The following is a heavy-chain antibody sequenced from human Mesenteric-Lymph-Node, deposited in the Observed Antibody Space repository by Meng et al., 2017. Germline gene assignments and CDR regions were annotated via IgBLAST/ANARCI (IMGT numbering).Heavy chain of an antibody. J-gene: IGHJ4*02. Sequence: GGSLRLSCVVSGFIVSSNYMSWVRQAPGKGLEWVSIIYSGGSRYYADSVKGRFTISRDTSDNTLYLKMNSLRIEDTAVYYCVRTYSSGPRYFDHWGQGTLVTVSS. D-gene: IGHD6-19*01. CDR3: VRTYSSGPRYFDH. CDR1: GFIVSSNY. CDR2: IYSGGSR. V-gene: IGHV3-66*02.